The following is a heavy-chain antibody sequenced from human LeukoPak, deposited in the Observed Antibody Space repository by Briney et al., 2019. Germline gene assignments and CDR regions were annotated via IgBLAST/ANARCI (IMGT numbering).Heavy chain of an antibody. CDR3: TRDSSCYDY. J-gene: IGHJ4*02. CDR2: MNQDGSEK. D-gene: IGHD2-2*01. CDR1: GFTFSDYG. Sequence: GGSLRLSCAASGFTFSDYGMHWVRQAPGKGLEWVANMNQDGSEKYYVDSVKGRFTISRDNAKNSLYLQMNSLRAEDTAVYYCTRDSSCYDYWGQGTLVTVSS. V-gene: IGHV3-7*01.